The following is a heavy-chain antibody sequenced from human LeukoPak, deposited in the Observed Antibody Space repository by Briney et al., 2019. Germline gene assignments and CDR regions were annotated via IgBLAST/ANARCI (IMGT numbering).Heavy chain of an antibody. CDR3: ARGNQPGGDYSAFDI. Sequence: SVKVSCKASGGTFSSYAISWVRQAPGQGLEWMGGIIPIFGTANYAQKFQGRVTITADESTSTAYTELSSLRSEDTAVYYCARGNQPGGDYSAFDIWGQGTMVTVSS. CDR1: GGTFSSYA. J-gene: IGHJ3*02. D-gene: IGHD4-17*01. V-gene: IGHV1-69*13. CDR2: IIPIFGTA.